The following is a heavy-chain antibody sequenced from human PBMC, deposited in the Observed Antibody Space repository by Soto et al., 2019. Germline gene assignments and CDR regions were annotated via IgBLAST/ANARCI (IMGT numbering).Heavy chain of an antibody. J-gene: IGHJ4*02. D-gene: IGHD2-2*01. CDR1: GFTFSDYW. CDR3: VKDGGYCSSTTCYSPRNHYFDS. V-gene: IGHV3-7*03. CDR2: IKFDGSEK. Sequence: GGSLRLSCAASGFTFSDYWMSWVRQAPGKGPEWVANIKFDGSEKQYVDSVKGRFSISRDNSRNSLFLQMNRLRAGDTAVYYCVKDGGYCSSTTCYSPRNHYFDSWGQGTLVTVSS.